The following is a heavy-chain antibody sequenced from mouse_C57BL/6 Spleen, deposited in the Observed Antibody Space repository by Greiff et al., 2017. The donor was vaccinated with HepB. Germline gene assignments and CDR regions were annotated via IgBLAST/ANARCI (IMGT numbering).Heavy chain of an antibody. CDR2: IYPGSGST. CDR3: AREEITTVVATGYFDY. D-gene: IGHD1-1*01. V-gene: IGHV1-55*01. Sequence: QVHVKQPGAELVKPGASVKMSCKASGYTFTSYWITWVKQRPGQGLEWIGDIYPGSGSTNYNEKFKSKATLTVDTSSSTAYMQLSSLTSEDSAVYYCAREEITTVVATGYFDYWGQGTTLTVSS. J-gene: IGHJ2*01. CDR1: GYTFTSYW.